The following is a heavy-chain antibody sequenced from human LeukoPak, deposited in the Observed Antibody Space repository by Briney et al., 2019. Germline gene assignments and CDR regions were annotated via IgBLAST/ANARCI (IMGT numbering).Heavy chain of an antibody. V-gene: IGHV3-48*01. CDR2: ISSSSTI. D-gene: IGHD1-26*01. J-gene: IGHJ4*02. CDR1: GFTFSSYS. Sequence: GGSLRLSCAASGFTFSSYSMNWVRQAPGKGLEWVSYISSSSTIYYADSVKGRFTISRDNAKNSLYLQMNSLRAEDTAVYYCARDSSYGLFDYWGQGTLVTVSS. CDR3: ARDSSYGLFDY.